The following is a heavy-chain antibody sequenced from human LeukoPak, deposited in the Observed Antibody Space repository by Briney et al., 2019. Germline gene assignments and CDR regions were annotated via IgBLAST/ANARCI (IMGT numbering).Heavy chain of an antibody. J-gene: IGHJ4*02. CDR2: IYTSGST. Sequence: PSETLSLTCTVSGGSISSHYWSWIRQPAGKGLEWIGRIYTSGSTNYNPSLKSRVTMSVDTSKNQFSLKLSSVTAADTAVYYCARLKKDDYVWGSYRQTLYYFDYWGQGTLVTVSS. D-gene: IGHD3-16*02. V-gene: IGHV4-4*07. CDR3: ARLKKDDYVWGSYRQTLYYFDY. CDR1: GGSISSHY.